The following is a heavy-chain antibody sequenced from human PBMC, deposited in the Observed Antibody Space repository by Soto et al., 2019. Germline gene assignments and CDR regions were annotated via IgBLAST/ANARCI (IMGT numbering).Heavy chain of an antibody. CDR1: GFTFSSYS. D-gene: IGHD6-19*01. CDR3: AKDGIAVAGTAPNWFDP. Sequence: PGGSPRLSCAASGFTFSSYSMSWVRQAPGKGLEWVSAISGSGGSTYYADSVKGRFTISRDNSKNTLYLQMNSLRAEDTAVYYCAKDGIAVAGTAPNWFDPWGQGTLVTVSS. V-gene: IGHV3-23*01. J-gene: IGHJ5*02. CDR2: ISGSGGST.